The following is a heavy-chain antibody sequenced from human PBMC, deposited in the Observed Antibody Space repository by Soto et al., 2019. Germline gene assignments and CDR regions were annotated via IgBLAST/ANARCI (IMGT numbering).Heavy chain of an antibody. CDR3: AMWQGDCIRTTSSATGFWSGPFDF. CDR1: GHTFTSNC. D-gene: IGHD3-3*01. J-gene: IGHJ4*02. Sequence: ASVKVSCKASGHTFTSNCMHWVRQAPGQGLEWMGMINPSGDSTTYAQKFQGRVTLTRETSTRTVYMELSSLTSEDTAVFYCAMWQGDCIRTTSSATGFWSGPFDFWGQGTLVTVSS. V-gene: IGHV1-46*03. CDR2: INPSGDST.